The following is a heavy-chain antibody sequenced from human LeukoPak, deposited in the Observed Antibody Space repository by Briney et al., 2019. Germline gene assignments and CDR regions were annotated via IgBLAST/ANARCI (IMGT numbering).Heavy chain of an antibody. Sequence: GGSLRLSCAASGFTFSSYAMHWVRQAPGKGLEWVAVIWYDGSNKYYADSVKGRFTISRDNSKNTLYLQMNSLRAEDTAVYYCAREGSSGWYEFDYWGQGTLVTVSS. CDR3: AREGSSGWYEFDY. J-gene: IGHJ4*02. CDR2: IWYDGSNK. CDR1: GFTFSSYA. D-gene: IGHD6-19*01. V-gene: IGHV3-33*08.